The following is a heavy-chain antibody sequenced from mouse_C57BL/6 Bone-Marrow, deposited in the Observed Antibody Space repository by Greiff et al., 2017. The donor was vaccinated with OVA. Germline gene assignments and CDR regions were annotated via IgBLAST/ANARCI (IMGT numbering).Heavy chain of an antibody. J-gene: IGHJ4*01. CDR2: IWRGGST. CDR1: GFSLTSYG. D-gene: IGHD2-1*01. Sequence: VKLVESGPGLVQPSQSLSITCTVSGFSLTSYGVHWVRQSPGKGLEWLGVIWRGGSTDYNAAFMSRLSITKDNSKSQVFFKMNSLQADDTAIYYCAKPLLSYYAMDYWGQGTSVTVSS. CDR3: AKPLLSYYAMDY. V-gene: IGHV2-5*01.